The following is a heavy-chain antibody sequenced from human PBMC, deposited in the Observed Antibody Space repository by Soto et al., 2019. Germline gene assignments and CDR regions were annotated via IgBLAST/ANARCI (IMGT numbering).Heavy chain of an antibody. CDR2: IYYSGST. CDR3: ARGIVAWYGIVGWFDP. Sequence: QVQLQESGPGLVKPSQTLSLTCTVSGGSISSGDYYWSWIRQPPGKGLEWIGYIYYSGSTYYNPSIRSRVTISVDTSKNPFSLKLSSVPAAATAVYSCARGIVAWYGIVGWFDPWGQGTLVTVSS. D-gene: IGHD1-26*01. V-gene: IGHV4-30-4*01. J-gene: IGHJ5*02. CDR1: GGSISSGDYY.